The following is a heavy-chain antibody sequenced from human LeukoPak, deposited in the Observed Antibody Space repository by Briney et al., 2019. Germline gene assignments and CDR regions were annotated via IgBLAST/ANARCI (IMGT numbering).Heavy chain of an antibody. D-gene: IGHD2-2*01. CDR3: AREHGHCSTTSCLFGF. Sequence: PGGSLRLSCAASGFTVSTNYMSWVRQAPGKGLEWVAVIFKGGDTDYADSVKGRFTISRDNYKNTLFLQMNSLRGEDTAVYYCAREHGHCSTTSCLFGFWGQGALVTVSS. CDR2: IFKGGDT. J-gene: IGHJ4*02. CDR1: GFTVSTNY. V-gene: IGHV3-66*02.